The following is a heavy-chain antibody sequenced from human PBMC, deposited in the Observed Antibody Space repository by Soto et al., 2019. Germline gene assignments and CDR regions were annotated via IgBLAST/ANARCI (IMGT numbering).Heavy chain of an antibody. D-gene: IGHD2-21*02. J-gene: IGHJ6*02. CDR1: GGSFSGYF. CDR3: AREDDGGDRDYYGLDV. CDR2: INPSGST. V-gene: IGHV4-34*01. Sequence: SETLSLTCAVYGGSFSGYFWSWIRQPPGKGLEWIGEINPSGSTNYNPSLKSRVTISVDTSKNQFSLKLTSVTAADTAVYFCAREDDGGDRDYYGLDVWGQGTTVTVSS.